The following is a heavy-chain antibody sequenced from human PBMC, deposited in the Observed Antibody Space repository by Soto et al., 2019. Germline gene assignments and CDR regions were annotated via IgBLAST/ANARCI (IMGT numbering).Heavy chain of an antibody. CDR3: VKDEESYSDGRWFDALDI. Sequence: PGGSLRLSCVDSGFTFNRYWFHWVRQAPGKGLEWLANINQDESKRNYLDSVKGRFSVSRDNADNSLYLQMNSLRVDDTAVYYCVKDEESYSDGRWFDALDIWGQGTMVTVSS. CDR1: GFTFNRYW. D-gene: IGHD2-15*01. CDR2: INQDESKR. J-gene: IGHJ3*02. V-gene: IGHV3-7*04.